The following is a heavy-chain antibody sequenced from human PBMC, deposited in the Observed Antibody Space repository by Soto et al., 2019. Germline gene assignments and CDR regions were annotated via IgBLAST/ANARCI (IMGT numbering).Heavy chain of an antibody. D-gene: IGHD6-19*01. J-gene: IGHJ4*02. V-gene: IGHV3-30*18. Sequence: QVQLVESGGGVVQPGKSLRLSCAASGFIFRSYGFHWVRQAPGKGREGGALISHDGSNANYADAVKGRFTISRDNAKGTVYLQMNSLRAEETAVYYCAKQGIEVAGTDYFDYWGQGALVTVAS. CDR2: ISHDGSNA. CDR1: GFIFRSYG. CDR3: AKQGIEVAGTDYFDY.